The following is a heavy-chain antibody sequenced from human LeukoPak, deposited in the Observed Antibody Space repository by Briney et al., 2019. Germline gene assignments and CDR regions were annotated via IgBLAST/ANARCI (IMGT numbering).Heavy chain of an antibody. CDR1: GFTFGDYA. J-gene: IGHJ3*02. CDR3: ARDPNGDYIGTFDM. Sequence: PGGSLRLSCTASGFTFGDYAMSWFRQAPGKGLEWVSSISGSGGSTQYADSVQGRFAISRDNSKNTLYLQMNSLRAKDTAVYFCARDPNGDYIGTFDMWGRGTMVSVSS. CDR2: ISGSGGST. D-gene: IGHD4-17*01. V-gene: IGHV3-23*01.